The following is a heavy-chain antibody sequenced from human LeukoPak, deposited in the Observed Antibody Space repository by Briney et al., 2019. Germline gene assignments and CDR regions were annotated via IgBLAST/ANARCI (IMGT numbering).Heavy chain of an antibody. D-gene: IGHD2-21*02. CDR2: IYTSGST. V-gene: IGHV4-4*07. J-gene: IGHJ4*02. CDR1: GGSISSYY. Sequence: SETLSLTCTVSGGSISSYYWSWIRQPAGKGLEWIGRIYTSGSTTYNPSLKSRVTMSVDTSKNQFSLKLSSVTAEDTAVYYCAKGVPYCGGDCYSYYFDYWGQGTLVTVSS. CDR3: AKGVPYCGGDCYSYYFDY.